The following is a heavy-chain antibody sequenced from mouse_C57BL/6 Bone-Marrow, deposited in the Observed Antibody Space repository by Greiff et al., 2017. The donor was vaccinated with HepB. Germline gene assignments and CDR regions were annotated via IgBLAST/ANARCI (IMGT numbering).Heavy chain of an antibody. J-gene: IGHJ4*01. CDR1: GYTFTDYN. CDR3: ARYCYYGRGDYAMDY. CDR2: INPNNGGT. Sequence: EVQLQQSGPELVKPGASVKIPCKASGYTFTDYNMDWVKQSHGKSLEWIGDINPNNGGTIYNQKFKGKATLTVDKSSSTAYMELRSLTSEDTAVYYCARYCYYGRGDYAMDYWGQGTSVTVSS. D-gene: IGHD1-1*01. V-gene: IGHV1-18*01.